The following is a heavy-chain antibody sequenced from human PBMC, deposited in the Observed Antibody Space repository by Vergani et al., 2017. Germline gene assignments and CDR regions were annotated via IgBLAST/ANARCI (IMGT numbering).Heavy chain of an antibody. V-gene: IGHV3-73*01. CDR1: GFTFSGTA. CDR2: IRSKANSYAT. Sequence: EVQLVESGGGLVQPGGSLKLSCAASGFTFSGTAMHWVRQASGKGLEWVGRIRSKANSYATAYAASVKGRCTISRDDSKNTAYLQMNSLKTEDTAVYYCARTHSYGDYGLFDYWGQGTLVTVSS. CDR3: ARTHSYGDYGLFDY. D-gene: IGHD5-18*01. J-gene: IGHJ4*02.